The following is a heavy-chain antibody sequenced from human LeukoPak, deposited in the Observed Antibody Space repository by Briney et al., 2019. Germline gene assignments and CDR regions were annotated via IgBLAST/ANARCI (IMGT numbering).Heavy chain of an antibody. J-gene: IGHJ4*02. CDR3: ARVSGYDWESFYDS. CDR2: IFYSGST. Sequence: SETLSLTCTVSGGSICSGTYYWGWIRQSPGKGLEWIVSIFYSGSTNYNPSLKSRVTISVDTSKNQFSLKLSSVTAADTAVYYCARVSGYDWESFYDSWGQGTLVTVSS. CDR1: GGSICSGTYY. V-gene: IGHV4-39*07. D-gene: IGHD5-12*01.